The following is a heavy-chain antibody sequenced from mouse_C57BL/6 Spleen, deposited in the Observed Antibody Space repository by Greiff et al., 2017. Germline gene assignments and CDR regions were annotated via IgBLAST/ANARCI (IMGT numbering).Heavy chain of an antibody. CDR3: ARRYNEY. CDR2: IYPGSGST. CDR1: GYTFTSYW. J-gene: IGHJ3*01. D-gene: IGHD1-3*01. V-gene: IGHV1-55*01. Sequence: QVHVKQPGAELVKPGASVKMSCKASGYTFTSYWITWVKQRPGQGLEWIGDIYPGSGSTNYNEKFKSKATLTVDTSSSTAYMQLSSLTSEDSAVYYCARRYNEYWGQGTLVTVSA.